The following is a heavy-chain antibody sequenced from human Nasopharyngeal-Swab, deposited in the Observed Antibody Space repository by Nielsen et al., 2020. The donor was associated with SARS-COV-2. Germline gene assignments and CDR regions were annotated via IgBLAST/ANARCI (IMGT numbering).Heavy chain of an antibody. CDR2: IYHCGST. D-gene: IGHD5-18*01. CDR3: ARRSGYSYGYALDN. J-gene: IGHJ4*02. Sequence: WIRQPPGKGLEWIASIYHCGSTYYNPSLRSRVTILVDTSKNQFSLKLYSVTAADTAIYYCARRSGYSYGYALDNWGPGTLVTVSS. V-gene: IGHV4-38-2*01.